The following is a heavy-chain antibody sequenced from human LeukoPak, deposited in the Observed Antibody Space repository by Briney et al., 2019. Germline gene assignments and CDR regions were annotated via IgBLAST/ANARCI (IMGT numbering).Heavy chain of an antibody. CDR3: ARDSVLRFLEWSLGKYYGMDV. CDR1: GFTFSSYS. V-gene: IGHV3-21*01. CDR2: ISSSSSYI. Sequence: PGGSLRLSCAASGFTFSSYSMNWVRQAPGKGLEWVPSISSSSSYIYYADSVKGRFTISRDNAKNSLYLQMNSLRAEDTAVYYCARDSVLRFLEWSLGKYYGMDVWGQGTTVTVSS. D-gene: IGHD3-3*01. J-gene: IGHJ6*02.